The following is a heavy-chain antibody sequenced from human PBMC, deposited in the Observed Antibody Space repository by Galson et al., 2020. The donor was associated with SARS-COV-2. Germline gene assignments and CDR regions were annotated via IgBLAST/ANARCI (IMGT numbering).Heavy chain of an antibody. CDR2: IWYDGSNK. CDR1: GFTFSSYG. Sequence: GESLKISCAASGFTFSSYGMHWVRQAPGKGLEWVAVIWYDGSNKYYADSVKGRFTISRDNSKNTLYLQMNSLRAEDTAVYYCARAGDGYNYWEDFDYWGQGTLVTVSS. J-gene: IGHJ4*02. V-gene: IGHV3-33*01. D-gene: IGHD5-12*01. CDR3: ARAGDGYNYWEDFDY.